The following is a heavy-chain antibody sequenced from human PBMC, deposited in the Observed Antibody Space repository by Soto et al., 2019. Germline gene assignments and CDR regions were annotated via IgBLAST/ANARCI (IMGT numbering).Heavy chain of an antibody. CDR3: ARENNVLPGGYFDY. Sequence: SETLYLTCSVSGGSTSSYYWSWIRQPPGKGLEWIGYIYYSGSTDYSPSLKSRVTISVDTSKNQFSLKLSSVTAADTAVYYCARENNVLPGGYFDYWGQGTLVTVSS. CDR2: IYYSGST. V-gene: IGHV4-59*12. D-gene: IGHD3-10*01. CDR1: GGSTSSYY. J-gene: IGHJ4*02.